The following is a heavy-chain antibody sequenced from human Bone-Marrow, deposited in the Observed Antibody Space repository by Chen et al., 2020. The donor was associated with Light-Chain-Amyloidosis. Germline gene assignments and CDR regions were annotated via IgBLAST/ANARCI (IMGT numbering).Heavy chain of an antibody. D-gene: IGHD3-9*01. V-gene: IGHV1-2*06. CDR1: RYTFTGYY. CDR2: INPNSGGT. Sequence: QVQLVQSGAEVKKPGSSVKVSCTASRYTFTGYYMPWVRQAPGQGLEWMGRINPNSGGTNYGQKFQGRVTRTRDTSISTAYMGLSRRRSDDTAVYYCARDRGYDILTGYAFDIWGQGTMVTVSS. J-gene: IGHJ3*02. CDR3: ARDRGYDILTGYAFDI.